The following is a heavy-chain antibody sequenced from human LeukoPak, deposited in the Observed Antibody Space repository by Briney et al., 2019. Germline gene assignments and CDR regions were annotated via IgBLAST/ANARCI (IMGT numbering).Heavy chain of an antibody. D-gene: IGHD3-16*02. CDR2: IYYSGST. J-gene: IGHJ4*02. V-gene: IGHV4-31*03. Sequence: SETLSLTCTVSGGSISSGGYYWSWIRQHPVKGLEWIGYIYYSGSTYYNPSLKSRVTISVDTSKNQFSLKLSSVTAADTAVYYCARGSDYVWGSYRYHFDYWGQGTLVTVSS. CDR1: GGSISSGGYY. CDR3: ARGSDYVWGSYRYHFDY.